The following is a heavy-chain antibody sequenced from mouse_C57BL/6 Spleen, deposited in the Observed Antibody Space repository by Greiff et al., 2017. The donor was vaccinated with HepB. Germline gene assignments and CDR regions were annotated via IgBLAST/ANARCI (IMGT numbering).Heavy chain of an antibody. V-gene: IGHV1-80*01. CDR2: IYPGDGDT. CDR1: GYAFSSYW. CDR3: ARGGDSYYFDD. Sequence: QVQLQQSGAELVKPGASVKISCKASGYAFSSYWMNWVKQRPGKGLEWIGQIYPGDGDTNYNGKFKGKATLTADKSSSTAYMQLSSLTSEDSAVYFCARGGDSYYFDDWGQGTTLTVSS. J-gene: IGHJ2*01. D-gene: IGHD3-3*01.